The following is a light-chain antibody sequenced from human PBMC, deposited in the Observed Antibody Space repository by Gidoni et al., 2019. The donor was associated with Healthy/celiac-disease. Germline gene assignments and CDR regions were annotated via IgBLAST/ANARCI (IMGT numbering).Light chain of an antibody. CDR3: QQYGSSPPMYT. Sequence: EIVLTQSPATLSLSPGERATLSCGASQSVSSSYLAWYQQKPGLAHRLLIYDASSRATGIPDRVSGSGSGTDFTLTISRLEPEDFAVYYCQQYGSSPPMYTFGQGTKLEIK. CDR1: QSVSSSY. V-gene: IGKV3D-20*01. J-gene: IGKJ2*01. CDR2: DAS.